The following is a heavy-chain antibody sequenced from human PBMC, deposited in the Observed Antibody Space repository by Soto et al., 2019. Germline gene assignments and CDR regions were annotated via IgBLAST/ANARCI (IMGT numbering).Heavy chain of an antibody. CDR1: GGSISSYY. J-gene: IGHJ4*02. CDR3: ARVYCSGGSCYIFDY. V-gene: IGHV4-59*01. D-gene: IGHD2-15*01. CDR2: IYYSGST. Sequence: PSETLSLTCTVSGGSISSYYWSWIRQPPGKGLEWIGYIYYSGSTNYNPSLKSRVTISVDTSKNQFSLKLSSVTAADTAVYYCARVYCSGGSCYIFDYWGQGTLVTVSS.